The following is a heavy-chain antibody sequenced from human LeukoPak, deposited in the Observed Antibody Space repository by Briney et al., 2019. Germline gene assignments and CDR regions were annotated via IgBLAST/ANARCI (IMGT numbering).Heavy chain of an antibody. J-gene: IGHJ4*02. D-gene: IGHD3-22*01. CDR2: IYNSEST. CDR3: VTYYFDSSGPKKNY. Sequence: PSETLSLTCIVSGGSVSSGSYYWSWIRQPPGKGLEWIGYIYNSESTNYNPSLKSRVTISVDTSKNQFSLKLSSVTAADTAVYYCVTYYFDSSGPKKNYWGQGTLVTVSS. CDR1: GGSVSSGSYY. V-gene: IGHV4-61*01.